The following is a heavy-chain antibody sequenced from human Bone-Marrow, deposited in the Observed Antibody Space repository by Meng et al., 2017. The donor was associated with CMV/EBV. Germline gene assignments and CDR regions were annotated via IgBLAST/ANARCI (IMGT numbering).Heavy chain of an antibody. J-gene: IGHJ4*02. D-gene: IGHD3-16*01. CDR1: GYTFTGYY. Sequence: ASVKVSCKASGYTFTGYYMHWVRQAPEQGLEWMGCINPNSGGTNYAQKFQGRVTITRDTSISTAYMELSRLRSDDTAVYYCAREAMRAYYFDYWGQGTLVTVSS. V-gene: IGHV1-2*02. CDR2: INPNSGGT. CDR3: AREAMRAYYFDY.